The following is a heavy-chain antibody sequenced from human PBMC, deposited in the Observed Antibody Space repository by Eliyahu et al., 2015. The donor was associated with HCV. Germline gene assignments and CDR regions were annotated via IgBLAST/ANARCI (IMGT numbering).Heavy chain of an antibody. CDR2: IYYSGSP. Sequence: QVQLQESGPGLVKPSETLSLTCAVSGGSIIGYHWSWIRQPPGQGLEWIGYIYYSGSPNYSPSLKSRVTISVDTSKNQFSLKVSSVTAADTAVYYCARVTAGGTFDIWGQGTTVTVSS. CDR1: GGSIIGYH. CDR3: ARVTAGGTFDI. D-gene: IGHD3-16*01. J-gene: IGHJ3*02. V-gene: IGHV4-59*01.